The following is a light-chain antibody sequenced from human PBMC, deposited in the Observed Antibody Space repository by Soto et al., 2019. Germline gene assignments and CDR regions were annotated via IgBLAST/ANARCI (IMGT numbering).Light chain of an antibody. CDR1: QSVATY. Sequence: EVVLTQSPVTLSLSPGERVTLSCRASQSVATYLAWYQQKPGQAPRLLIYDASTRATGVPARFSGSGSGTDFTLTISNLEPDEVGVYYCQQRHYSLRTFGQGTTLHIK. CDR3: QQRHYSLRT. V-gene: IGKV3-11*01. J-gene: IGKJ2*01. CDR2: DAS.